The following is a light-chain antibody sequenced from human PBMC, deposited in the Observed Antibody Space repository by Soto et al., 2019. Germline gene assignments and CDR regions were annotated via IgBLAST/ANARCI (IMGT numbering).Light chain of an antibody. CDR3: SSYTSTNTPYV. CDR2: EVT. Sequence: QSALTQPASVSGSPGQSITIFCTGTSSDVENYNLVSWYQHRPGKAPKLILYEVTTRPSGISSRFSGSKSGNTASLTISGLQADDEAYYYCSSYTSTNTPYVFGTGTKLTVL. V-gene: IGLV2-14*02. J-gene: IGLJ1*01. CDR1: SSDVENYNL.